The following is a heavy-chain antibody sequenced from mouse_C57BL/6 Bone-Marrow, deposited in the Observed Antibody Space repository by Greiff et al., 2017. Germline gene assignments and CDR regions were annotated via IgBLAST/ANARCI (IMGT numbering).Heavy chain of an antibody. Sequence: VQLQQSGPELVKPGASVKMSCKASGYTFTDYNMHWVKQSHGKSLEWIGYINPNNGGTSYNQKFKGKATLTVNKSSSTAYMELRSLTSKDSAVYYCAREGGWLLLHWYFDVWGTGTTVTVSS. V-gene: IGHV1-22*01. D-gene: IGHD2-3*01. J-gene: IGHJ1*03. CDR3: AREGGWLLLHWYFDV. CDR2: INPNNGGT. CDR1: GYTFTDYN.